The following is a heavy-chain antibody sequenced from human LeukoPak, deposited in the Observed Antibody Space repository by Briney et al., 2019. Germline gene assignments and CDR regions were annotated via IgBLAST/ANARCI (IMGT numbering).Heavy chain of an antibody. V-gene: IGHV1-24*01. Sequence: ASVKVSCKVSGYTLTELSMHWVRQAPGKGLEWMGGFNPEDGETIYAQKFQGRVTMTEDTSTDTAYMELSSLRSEDTAVYYCATAYYCSSTSCYGPFDYWGQGTLVTVSS. D-gene: IGHD2-2*01. J-gene: IGHJ4*02. CDR1: GYTLTELS. CDR3: ATAYYCSSTSCYGPFDY. CDR2: FNPEDGET.